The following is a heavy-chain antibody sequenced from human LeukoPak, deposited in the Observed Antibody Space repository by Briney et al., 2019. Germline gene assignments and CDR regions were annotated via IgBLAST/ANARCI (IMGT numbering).Heavy chain of an antibody. CDR2: IRYDGNNK. Sequence: PGGSLRLSCAASGFLFNTYGMHWVRQAPGKGLEWVAFIRYDGNNKYYADSVKGRFTISRDNSKNTLYPQMNSLRAEDTAVYYCAKLVGMDYDFWSGTVDYWGQGTLVTVSS. CDR1: GFLFNTYG. V-gene: IGHV3-30*02. J-gene: IGHJ4*02. CDR3: AKLVGMDYDFWSGTVDY. D-gene: IGHD3-3*01.